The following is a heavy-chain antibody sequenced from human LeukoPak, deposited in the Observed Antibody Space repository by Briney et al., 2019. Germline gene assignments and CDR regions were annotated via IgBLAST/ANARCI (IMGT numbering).Heavy chain of an antibody. CDR3: ARADKVGYSSGWYAD. CDR1: GFTFSSYS. J-gene: IGHJ4*02. Sequence: GGSLRFSCAASGFTFSSYSMNWVRQAPGKGLEWVSSISSSSSYIYYADSVKGRFTISRDNAKNSLYLQMNSLRAEDTAVYYCARADKVGYSSGWYADWGQGTLVTVSS. D-gene: IGHD6-19*01. CDR2: ISSSSSYI. V-gene: IGHV3-21*01.